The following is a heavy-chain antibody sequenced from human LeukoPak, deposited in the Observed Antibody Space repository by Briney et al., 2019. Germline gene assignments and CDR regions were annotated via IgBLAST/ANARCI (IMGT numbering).Heavy chain of an antibody. CDR1: GGSISSYY. J-gene: IGHJ3*02. CDR2: IYYSGST. Sequence: SETLSLTCTVSGGSISSYYWSWIRQPPGKGLEWIGYIYYSGSTYYNPSLKSRVTISVDTSKNQFSLKLSSVTAADTAVYYCARDMTTVTYAFDIWGQGTMVTVSS. D-gene: IGHD4-11*01. V-gene: IGHV4-59*12. CDR3: ARDMTTVTYAFDI.